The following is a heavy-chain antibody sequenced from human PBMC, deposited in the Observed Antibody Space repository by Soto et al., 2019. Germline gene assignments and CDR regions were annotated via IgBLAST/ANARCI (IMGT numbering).Heavy chain of an antibody. Sequence: XASLSLPCSVCGGCFRSDPYYWTWLRQPPGKGLEWIGYIHHTGSTYYSPSLKGRVTISVDTSKNLFSLNLSSVTSADTAVYYCGRYFHTYSGPPIWGQGTLVTVSS. CDR1: GGCFRSDPYY. V-gene: IGHV4-61*01. CDR2: IHHTGST. CDR3: GRYFHTYSGPPI. J-gene: IGHJ4*02. D-gene: IGHD5-12*01.